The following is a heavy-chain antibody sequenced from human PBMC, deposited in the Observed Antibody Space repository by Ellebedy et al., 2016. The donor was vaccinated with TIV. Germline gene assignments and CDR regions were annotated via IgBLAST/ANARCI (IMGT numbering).Heavy chain of an antibody. CDR2: VRQDENEV. J-gene: IGHJ4*02. V-gene: IGHV3-7*01. CDR1: GFTFSTYW. D-gene: IGHD1-26*01. CDR3: ARGSTAQESYWEY. Sequence: GESLKIPXAASGFTFSTYWMSWVRQAPGKGLEWVANVRQDENEVHYVGSVKGRFTISRDNAKNSLYLQMNSLRAEDTAVYYCARGSTAQESYWEYWGQGTLVTVSS.